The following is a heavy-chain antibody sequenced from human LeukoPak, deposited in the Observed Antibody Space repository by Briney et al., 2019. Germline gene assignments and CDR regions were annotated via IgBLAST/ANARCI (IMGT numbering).Heavy chain of an antibody. V-gene: IGHV3-73*01. CDR3: TRPTNKYCSSTSCPRSDAFDI. J-gene: IGHJ3*02. CDR1: GFTFSGSA. Sequence: GGSLRLSCAASGFTFSGSAMHWVRQASGKGLEWVGRIRSKADSYATAYAASVKGRFTISRDDSKNTAYLQMNSLKTEDTAVYYCTRPTNKYCSSTSCPRSDAFDIWGQGTMVTVSS. D-gene: IGHD2-2*01. CDR2: IRSKADSYAT.